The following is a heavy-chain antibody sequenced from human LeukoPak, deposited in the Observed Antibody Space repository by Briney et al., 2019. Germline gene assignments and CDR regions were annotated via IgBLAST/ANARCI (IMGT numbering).Heavy chain of an antibody. CDR3: AKGTYYYGSGSPLWAYDI. Sequence: GGSLRLSCAASGFTFGSYGMHWVRQAPGKGLEWVAVISYDGSNKYYADSVKGRFTISRDNSKNTLYLQMNSLRAEDTAVYYCAKGTYYYGSGSPLWAYDIWGQGTMVTVSS. V-gene: IGHV3-30*18. CDR2: ISYDGSNK. J-gene: IGHJ3*02. CDR1: GFTFGSYG. D-gene: IGHD3-10*01.